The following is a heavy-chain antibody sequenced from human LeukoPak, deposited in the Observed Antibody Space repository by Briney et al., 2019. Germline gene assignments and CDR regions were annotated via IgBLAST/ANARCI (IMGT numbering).Heavy chain of an antibody. V-gene: IGHV3-15*01. D-gene: IGHD5-12*01. CDR2: IKSKTDGGTT. Sequence: GGSLRLSCAASGFTFSNAWMSWVRQALGKGLEWVGRIKSKTDGGTTDYAAPVKGRFTISRDDSKNTLYLQMNSLKTEDTAVYYCTTDLDSSGYDFFFDYWGQGTLVTVSS. CDR3: TTDLDSSGYDFFFDY. CDR1: GFTFSNAW. J-gene: IGHJ4*02.